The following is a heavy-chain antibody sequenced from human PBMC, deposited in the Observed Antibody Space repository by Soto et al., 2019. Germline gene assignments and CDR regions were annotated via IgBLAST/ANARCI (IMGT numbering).Heavy chain of an antibody. CDR3: ARSSAPRNNWNYVGPDY. V-gene: IGHV1-18*04. D-gene: IGHD1-7*01. Sequence: ASVKVSCKASGYTFTSYGISWVRQAPGQGLEWMGWISAYNGNTNYAQKLQGRVTMTTDTSTSTAYMELRSLRSDDTAVYYCARSSAPRNNWNYVGPDYWGQGTLVTVSS. CDR1: GYTFTSYG. J-gene: IGHJ4*02. CDR2: ISAYNGNT.